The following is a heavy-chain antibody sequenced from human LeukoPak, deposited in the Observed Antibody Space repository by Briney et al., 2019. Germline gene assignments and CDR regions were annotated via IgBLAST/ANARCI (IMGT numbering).Heavy chain of an antibody. Sequence: ASVKVSCKASGYTLTSYVISWVRQAPGQGLEWMGWISAYNGNTNYAQKLQGRVTMTTDTSTSTAYMELRSLRSDDTAVYYCARMKDIVVVPAAITFYYYGMDVWGQGTTVTVSS. V-gene: IGHV1-18*01. CDR2: ISAYNGNT. CDR3: ARMKDIVVVPAAITFYYYGMDV. J-gene: IGHJ6*02. D-gene: IGHD2-2*02. CDR1: GYTLTSYV.